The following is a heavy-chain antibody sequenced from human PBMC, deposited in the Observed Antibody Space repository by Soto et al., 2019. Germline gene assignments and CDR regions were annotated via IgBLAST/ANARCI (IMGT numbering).Heavy chain of an antibody. V-gene: IGHV4-34*01. J-gene: IGHJ5*02. CDR1: GGSFSGYY. Sequence: QVQLQQWGAGLLKPSETLSLTCAVYGGSFSGYYWSWIRQPPGKGLEWIGEINHSGSTNYSPSLKSRVTISVDTSKNQFSLMLNSVTAADTAVYYCASKSGYTYNWFDPWGQGTPVTVSS. CDR3: ASKSGYTYNWFDP. CDR2: INHSGST. D-gene: IGHD3-3*01.